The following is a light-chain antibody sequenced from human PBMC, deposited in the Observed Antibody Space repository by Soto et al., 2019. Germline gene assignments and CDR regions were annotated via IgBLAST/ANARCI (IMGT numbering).Light chain of an antibody. Sequence: IQLTQSPSSLSASVGDRVTITCRASQDIAIYLNWYQQKPGRAPKLLIYDASNLEAGVPSRFRGSGSGTDFTFTISRLQPEDIAPYYCQQYENLPTFGQGTRLEIK. J-gene: IGKJ5*01. CDR3: QQYENLPT. V-gene: IGKV1-33*01. CDR1: QDIAIY. CDR2: DAS.